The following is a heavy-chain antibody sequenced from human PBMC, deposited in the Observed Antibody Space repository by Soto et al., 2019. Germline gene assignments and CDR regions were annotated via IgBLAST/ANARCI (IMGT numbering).Heavy chain of an antibody. V-gene: IGHV6-1*01. CDR1: WDSVSSNSAA. Sequence: SQTLSLTCAISWDSVSSNSAAWNWIRQSPSRGLEWLGRTYYRSKWYNDYAVSVKSRITINPDTSKNQFPLQLNSVTPEDTAVYYCARALRKVEMATIMAFDIWGQGTMVTVSS. CDR3: ARALRKVEMATIMAFDI. CDR2: TYYRSKWYN. D-gene: IGHD5-12*01. J-gene: IGHJ3*02.